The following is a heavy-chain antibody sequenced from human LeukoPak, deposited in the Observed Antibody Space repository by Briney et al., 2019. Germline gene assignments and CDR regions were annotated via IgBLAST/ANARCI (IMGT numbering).Heavy chain of an antibody. CDR1: GFTFSSYA. V-gene: IGHV3-23*01. CDR2: ISGSGGST. J-gene: IGHJ4*02. D-gene: IGHD5-18*01. Sequence: GGSLRLSCAASGFTFSSYAMSWVRQAPGKGLEWVSAISGSGGSTYYADSVKGRFTISRDNSKNTLYLQMNSLRAEDTAVYYCAKDRRINSYGYVSFDYWGQGTLVTVSS. CDR3: AKDRRINSYGYVSFDY.